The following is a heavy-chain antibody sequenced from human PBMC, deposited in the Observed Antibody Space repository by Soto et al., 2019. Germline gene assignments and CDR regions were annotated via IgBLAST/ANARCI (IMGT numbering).Heavy chain of an antibody. D-gene: IGHD3-22*01. CDR2: IGSSDDII. CDR3: ARDLGYYDSSGYFDY. Sequence: LRLSCTASGFTFSGYYMSWIRQAPWKGLEWVSYIGSSDDIISYADSVKGRFTISRDNAHNSLYLQVNSLRAEDTAVYYCARDLGYYDSSGYFDYWGQGTLVTVSS. J-gene: IGHJ4*02. V-gene: IGHV3-11*01. CDR1: GFTFSGYY.